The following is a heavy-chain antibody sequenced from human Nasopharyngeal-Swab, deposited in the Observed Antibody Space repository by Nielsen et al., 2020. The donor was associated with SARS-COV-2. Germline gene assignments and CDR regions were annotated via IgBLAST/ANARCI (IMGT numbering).Heavy chain of an antibody. V-gene: IGHV3-33*01. D-gene: IGHD6-13*01. Sequence: GGSLRLSCAASGFTFSSYGMHWVRQATGKGLEWVAVIWYDGSNKYYADSVKGRFTISRDNSKNTLYLQMNSLRAEDTAVYYCAREFSSWYAIGHYYYYYGMDVWGQGTTVTVSS. J-gene: IGHJ6*02. CDR3: AREFSSWYAIGHYYYYYGMDV. CDR1: GFTFSSYG. CDR2: IWYDGSNK.